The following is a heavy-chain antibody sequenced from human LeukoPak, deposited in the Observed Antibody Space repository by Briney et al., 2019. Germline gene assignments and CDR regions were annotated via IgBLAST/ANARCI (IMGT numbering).Heavy chain of an antibody. CDR2: INPSGGST. D-gene: IGHD5-18*01. J-gene: IGHJ4*02. CDR1: GYTFTHYY. V-gene: IGHV1-46*01. CDR3: ARSPYTYGSLFYLDY. Sequence: ASVKVSCKASGYTFTHYYIHWVRQAPGQGLEWMGIINPSGGSTNYAQKFQGRVTLTRDTSTSTVYMELSSLRSEDTAVYYCARSPYTYGSLFYLDYWGQGTLVTVSS.